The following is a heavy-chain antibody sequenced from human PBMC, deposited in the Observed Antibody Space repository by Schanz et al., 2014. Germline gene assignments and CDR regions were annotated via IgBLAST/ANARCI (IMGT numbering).Heavy chain of an antibody. CDR2: IIPILGIA. V-gene: IGHV1-69*02. D-gene: IGHD4-17*01. J-gene: IGHJ4*02. CDR3: ARGYGDSPTDV. Sequence: QVQLVQSGAEVKKPGSSMKVSCKASGGTFNSYTINWVRQAPGQGLEWMGRIIPILGIANYAQKFQGRVTITADRSTSTACMELSSLRSEDTAVYCCARGYGDSPTDVWGQGTLVTVSS. CDR1: GGTFNSYT.